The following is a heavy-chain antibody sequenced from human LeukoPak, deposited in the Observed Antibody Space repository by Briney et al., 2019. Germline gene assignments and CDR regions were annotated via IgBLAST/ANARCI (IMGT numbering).Heavy chain of an antibody. CDR2: IYYSGST. J-gene: IGHJ4*02. Sequence: SETLSLTCTVSGGSISSYYWSWIRQPPGKGLEWIGYIYYSGSTNYNPSLKSRVTISVDTSKNQFSLKLSSVTAADTAVYYCAKDHTRTSSGDYWGQGTLVTVSS. CDR1: GGSISSYY. D-gene: IGHD2-2*01. V-gene: IGHV4-59*01. CDR3: AKDHTRTSSGDY.